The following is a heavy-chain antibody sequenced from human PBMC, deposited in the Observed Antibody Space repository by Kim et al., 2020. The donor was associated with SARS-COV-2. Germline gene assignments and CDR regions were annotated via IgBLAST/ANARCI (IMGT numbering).Heavy chain of an antibody. J-gene: IGHJ4*02. CDR3: ARDCPGGSCRDY. Sequence: GGSLRLSCAASGFIFGSYFMSWVRQAPGKGLEWVANIKQDGSEKFYVDSVKGRFTISRDNAKNSLYLQMNSLSAEDTAVYYCARDCPGGSCRDYWGQGTLVTVSA. CDR2: IKQDGSEK. CDR1: GFIFGSYF. V-gene: IGHV3-7*03. D-gene: IGHD2-15*01.